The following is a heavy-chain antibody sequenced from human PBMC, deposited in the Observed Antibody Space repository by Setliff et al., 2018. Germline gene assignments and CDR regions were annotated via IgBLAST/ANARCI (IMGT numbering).Heavy chain of an antibody. Sequence: ASVKVSCKASGYTFTSYGISWVRQAPGQGLEWMGWISAYNGNTSYAQKFQGRVTMTTDTSTSTAYMELRSLRSDDTAVYYCARGPAGTYAFDIWGQGTMVTVSS. J-gene: IGHJ3*02. V-gene: IGHV1-18*01. D-gene: IGHD1-7*01. CDR3: ARGPAGTYAFDI. CDR2: ISAYNGNT. CDR1: GYTFTSYG.